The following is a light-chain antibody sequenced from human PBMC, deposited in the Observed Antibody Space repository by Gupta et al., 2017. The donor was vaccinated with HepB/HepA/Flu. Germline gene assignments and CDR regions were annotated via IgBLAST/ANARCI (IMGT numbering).Light chain of an antibody. J-gene: IGKJ2*01. CDR3: QQSDIIPYT. CDR2: GAS. Sequence: DIQMTQSPSSLSASVGDRVTITCRASHSISAYLNWYQQKPGRAPRLLIYGASNLQTGVPSRFSGSGSGTDFTLTISRLQPEDVATFYCQQSDIIPYTFGQGTKVDI. V-gene: IGKV1-39*01. CDR1: HSISAY.